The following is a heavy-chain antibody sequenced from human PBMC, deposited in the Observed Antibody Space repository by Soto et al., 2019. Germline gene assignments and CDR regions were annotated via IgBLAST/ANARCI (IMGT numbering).Heavy chain of an antibody. D-gene: IGHD6-13*01. V-gene: IGHV5-51*01. CDR1: GYTFTNYW. CDR2: IYPADSDT. J-gene: IGHJ4*02. Sequence: PGESLKISCQASGYTFTNYWIGWVRQTPGKGLEWMGIIYPADSDTRYSPPFQGQVTISADKSINTAYLHFSSLKASDSAIYYCARRDFGLEATGSASLWGQGTLVTVSS. CDR3: ARRDFGLEATGSASL.